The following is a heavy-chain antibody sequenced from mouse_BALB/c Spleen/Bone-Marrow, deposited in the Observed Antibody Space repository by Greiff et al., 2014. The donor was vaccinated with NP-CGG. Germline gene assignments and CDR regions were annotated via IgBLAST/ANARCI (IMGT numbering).Heavy chain of an antibody. V-gene: IGHV3-1*02. CDR3: ARHDGYFDY. CDR2: IYYSGGS. Sequence: ESGPDLVEPSQSLSLTCTVTGYSITSGYSWHWIRQFPGNKLEWMGFIYYSGGSNYNPSLKNRVSISRDTSKNQFFLQLNSVTSEDAATYYCARHDGYFDYWGQGTTLTVSS. J-gene: IGHJ2*01. CDR1: GYSITSGYS. D-gene: IGHD2-3*01.